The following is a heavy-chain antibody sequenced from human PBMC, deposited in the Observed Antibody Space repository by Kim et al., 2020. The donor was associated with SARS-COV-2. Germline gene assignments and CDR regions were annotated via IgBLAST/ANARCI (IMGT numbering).Heavy chain of an antibody. D-gene: IGHD1-26*01. V-gene: IGHV4-59*01. J-gene: IGHJ4*02. Sequence: SETLSLTCTVSGGSISSYYWSWIRQPPGKGLEWIGYIYYSGSTNYNPSLKSRVTISVDTSKNQFSLKLSSVTAADTAVYYCARGQTGGSYRDYLGQGTLVTVSS. CDR3: ARGQTGGSYRDY. CDR1: GGSISSYY. CDR2: IYYSGST.